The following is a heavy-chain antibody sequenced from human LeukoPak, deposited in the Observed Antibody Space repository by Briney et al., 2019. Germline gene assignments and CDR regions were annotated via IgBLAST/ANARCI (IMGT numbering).Heavy chain of an antibody. CDR3: ARASVSSSFVYWESAYFDF. Sequence: ASVKVSCKASGYTFTSYGISWVRQAPGQGLERMGWISAYNGNTNYAQKLQGRVTMTTDTSTSTAYMELSSLRSEDTAVYYCARASVSSSFVYWESAYFDFWGQGTLVTVSS. J-gene: IGHJ4*02. D-gene: IGHD6-6*01. CDR1: GYTFTSYG. V-gene: IGHV1-18*01. CDR2: ISAYNGNT.